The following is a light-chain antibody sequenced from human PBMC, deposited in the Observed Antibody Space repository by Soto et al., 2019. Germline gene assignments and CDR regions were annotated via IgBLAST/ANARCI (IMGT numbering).Light chain of an antibody. Sequence: QSVLTQPASVSGSPGQSITISCTGTSSDVGGYNYVSWYQKHPGKAPKLMISGVTNRPAGVSNRFSGSKSGNTASLTITGLHAEDEADYYCSSYTTSSTWVFGGGTKLTVL. CDR2: GVT. CDR1: SSDVGGYNY. CDR3: SSYTTSSTWV. V-gene: IGLV2-14*01. J-gene: IGLJ3*02.